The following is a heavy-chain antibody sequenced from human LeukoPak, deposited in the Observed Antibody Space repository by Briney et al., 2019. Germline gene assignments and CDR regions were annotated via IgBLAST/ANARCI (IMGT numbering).Heavy chain of an antibody. D-gene: IGHD2-15*01. J-gene: IGHJ6*02. CDR2: ISWNSGNI. CDR3: AKDRGGLAYYYGMDV. CDR1: GFTFDNYV. V-gene: IGHV3-9*01. Sequence: GGSLRLSCTASGFTFDNYVIHWVRQAPGKGLEWVSGISWNSGNIGYADSVKGRFTISRDNAKNSLYLQMNRLRTEDTALYYCAKDRGGLAYYYGMDVWGQGTTVTVS.